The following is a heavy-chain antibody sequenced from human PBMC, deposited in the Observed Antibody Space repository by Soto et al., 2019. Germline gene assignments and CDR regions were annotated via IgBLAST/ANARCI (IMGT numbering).Heavy chain of an antibody. D-gene: IGHD3-16*01. Sequence: PSETLSLTCTVSGGSISSGGYYWSWIRQHPGKGLEWIGYIYYSGSTYYNPSLKSRVTISVDTSKNQFSLKLSSVPAADTAVYYCARGRPHSSRYYYYGMDVWGQGTTVTVSS. CDR1: GGSISSGGYY. CDR3: ARGRPHSSRYYYYGMDV. V-gene: IGHV4-31*03. J-gene: IGHJ6*02. CDR2: IYYSGST.